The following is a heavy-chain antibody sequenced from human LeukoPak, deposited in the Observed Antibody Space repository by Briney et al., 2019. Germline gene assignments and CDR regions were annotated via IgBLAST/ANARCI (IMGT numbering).Heavy chain of an antibody. V-gene: IGHV4-4*09. CDR1: GGSISSYY. CDR2: IYTSGST. J-gene: IGHJ5*02. CDR3: ARQKRDWFDP. Sequence: SETLSLTCTVSGGSISSYYWSWIRQPPGKGLEWIGYIYTSGSTNYNPSLKSRVTISVDTSANQFSLKLSSVTAADTAVYYCARQKRDWFDPWGQGTLVTVSS.